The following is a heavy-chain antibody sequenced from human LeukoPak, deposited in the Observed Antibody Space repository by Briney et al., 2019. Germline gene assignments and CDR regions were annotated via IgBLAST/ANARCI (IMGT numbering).Heavy chain of an antibody. CDR2: INPKSGGT. CDR3: ARTGAYYSGMYYFDY. CDR1: GYTLTDYY. Sequence: GASVTVSFKASGYTLTDYYMHGVGQAPGQGGEWMGWINPKSGGTHYAQKFQGTVTMTRDTSISTAHMELSRLRYDTALYYCARTGAYYSGMYYFDYWGQGTLVTVSS. V-gene: IGHV1-2*02. D-gene: IGHD3-22*01. J-gene: IGHJ4*02.